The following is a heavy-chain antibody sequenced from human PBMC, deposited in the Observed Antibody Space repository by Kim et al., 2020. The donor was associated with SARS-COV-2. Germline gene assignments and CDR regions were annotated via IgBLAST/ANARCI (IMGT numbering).Heavy chain of an antibody. J-gene: IGHJ5*02. CDR1: GFTVSSNY. D-gene: IGHD3-9*01. CDR2: IYSGGST. Sequence: GGSLRLSCAASGFTVSSNYMSWVRQAPGKGLEWVSVIYSGGSTYYADSVKGRFTISRDNSKNTLYLQMNSLRAEDTAVYYCAREMGDILTGYNWFDPWGQRTLVTVSS. V-gene: IGHV3-53*01. CDR3: AREMGDILTGYNWFDP.